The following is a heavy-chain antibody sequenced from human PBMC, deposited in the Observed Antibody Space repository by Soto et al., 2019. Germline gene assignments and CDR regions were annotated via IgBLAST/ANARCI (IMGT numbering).Heavy chain of an antibody. CDR1: GFTFSSYA. CDR3: VKGAPNYDFWSGYDY. V-gene: IGHV3-64D*09. J-gene: IGHJ4*02. CDR2: ISSNGGST. Sequence: GGSLRLSCSASGFTFSSYAMHWVRQAPGKGLEYVSAISSNGGSTYYADSVKGRFTISRDNSKNTLYLQMSSLRAEDTAVYYCVKGAPNYDFWSGYDYWGQGTLVTVSS. D-gene: IGHD3-3*01.